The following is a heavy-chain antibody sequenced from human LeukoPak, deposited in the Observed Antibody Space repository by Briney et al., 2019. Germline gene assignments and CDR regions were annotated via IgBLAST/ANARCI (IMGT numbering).Heavy chain of an antibody. V-gene: IGHV4-39*07. J-gene: IGHJ4*02. D-gene: IGHD6-13*01. CDR3: AREVAYSRSLDY. CDR1: GGSISSSSYY. Sequence: SETLSLTCTVSGGSISSSSYYCGWIRQPPGKGLEWIGSIYYSGSTYYNPSLKSRVTTSVDTSKNHFSLRLSSVTAADTAVYYCAREVAYSRSLDYWGQGTLVTVSS. CDR2: IYYSGST.